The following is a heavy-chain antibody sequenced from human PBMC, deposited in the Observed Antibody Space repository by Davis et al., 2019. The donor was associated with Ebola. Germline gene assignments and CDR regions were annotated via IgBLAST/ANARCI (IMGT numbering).Heavy chain of an antibody. V-gene: IGHV1-18*01. CDR2: VSAYNGNT. CDR3: AREAGATTRIYDS. Sequence: SVKVSCKASSYTFTSYGISWVRQAPGQGLEWMGWVSAYNGNTNYAQKLQGRVTMTTDTSRSTAYMELRSLRSDDTAVYYCAREAGATTRIYDSWGQGTLVTVSS. J-gene: IGHJ5*01. D-gene: IGHD1-26*01. CDR1: SYTFTSYG.